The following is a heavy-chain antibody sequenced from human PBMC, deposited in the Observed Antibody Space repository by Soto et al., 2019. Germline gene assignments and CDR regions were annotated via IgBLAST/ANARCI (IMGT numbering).Heavy chain of an antibody. CDR2: IFPIFGTA. Sequence: GAPVKVSCKASGGTFSSYAISWVRQAPGQGLEWMGGIFPIFGTANYAQKFRGRVTITADESTSTAYMELSSLRSEDTAVYYCARHVRYDYVWGNYYGMDVWGQGTTVTVSS. D-gene: IGHD3-16*01. J-gene: IGHJ6*02. CDR3: ARHVRYDYVWGNYYGMDV. CDR1: GGTFSSYA. V-gene: IGHV1-69*01.